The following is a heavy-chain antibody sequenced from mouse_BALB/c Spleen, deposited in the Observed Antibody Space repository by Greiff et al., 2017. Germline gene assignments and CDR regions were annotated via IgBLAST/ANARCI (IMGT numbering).Heavy chain of an antibody. CDR2: IDPANGNT. J-gene: IGHJ2*01. CDR3: ASDGYYGY. CDR1: GFNIKDTY. D-gene: IGHD2-3*01. V-gene: IGHV14-3*02. Sequence: VHVKQSGAELVKPGASVKLSCTASGFNIKDTYMHWVKQRPEQGLEWIGRIDPANGNTKYDPKFQGKATITADTSSNTAYLQLSSLTSEDTAVYYCASDGYYGYWGQGTTLTVSS.